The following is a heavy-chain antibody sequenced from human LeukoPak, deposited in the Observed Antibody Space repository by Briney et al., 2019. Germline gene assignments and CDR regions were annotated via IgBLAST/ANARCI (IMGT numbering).Heavy chain of an antibody. J-gene: IGHJ4*02. CDR1: GFTFSSYA. V-gene: IGHV3-23*01. CDR2: ISGSGSST. Sequence: PGGSLRLSCAASGFTFSSYAMSWVRQAPGKGLEWVSAISGSGSSTYYADSVKGRFTISRDNSKNTLYLQMNSLRAEDTAVYYCAGYCSGGSCYLPPTWGQGTLVTVSS. CDR3: AGYCSGGSCYLPPT. D-gene: IGHD2-15*01.